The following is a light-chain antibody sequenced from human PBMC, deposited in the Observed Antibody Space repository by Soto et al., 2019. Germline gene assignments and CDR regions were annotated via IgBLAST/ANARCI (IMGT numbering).Light chain of an antibody. CDR2: NNN. CDR1: SSNIGSNT. V-gene: IGLV1-44*01. CDR3: AAWDDSPNGFV. J-gene: IGLJ1*01. Sequence: QSVLTQPPSASGTPGQRVTISCSGSSSNIGSNTVNLYQQLPGTAPKLLIYNNNQRPSGVPDRFSGSKSGTSASLAISGLQSEDEADYYCAAWDDSPNGFVFGTGTKLTVL.